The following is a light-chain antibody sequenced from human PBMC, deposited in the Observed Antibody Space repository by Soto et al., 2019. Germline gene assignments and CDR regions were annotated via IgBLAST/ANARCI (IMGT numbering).Light chain of an antibody. CDR1: QSLSSSY. CDR3: QPYGSSWS. V-gene: IGKV3-20*01. CDR2: GSS. J-gene: IGKJ1*01. Sequence: ETVLTQSPGTMSLSPGERATLSCRASQSLSSSYLAWYQQKPGQAPRLLIYGSSSRATGIPDRLSGSRSGPDYHLTCSRLELEAFAAYYCQPYGSSWSFRPGTKVYIK.